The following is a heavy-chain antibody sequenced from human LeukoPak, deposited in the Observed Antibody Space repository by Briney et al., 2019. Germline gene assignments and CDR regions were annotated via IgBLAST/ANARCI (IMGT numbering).Heavy chain of an antibody. D-gene: IGHD2-2*01. CDR1: GYTFTGYY. CDR2: INPSGGST. V-gene: IGHV1-46*01. J-gene: IGHJ4*02. CDR3: ARASIVVPAAIFRLDY. Sequence: ASVKVSCKASGYTFTGYYMHWVRQAPGQGLEWMGIINPSGGSTSYAQKFQGRVTMTRDTSTSTVYMELSSLRSEDTAVYYCARASIVVPAAIFRLDYWGQGTLVTVSS.